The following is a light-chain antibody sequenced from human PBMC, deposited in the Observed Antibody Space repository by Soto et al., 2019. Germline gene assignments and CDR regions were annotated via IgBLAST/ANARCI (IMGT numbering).Light chain of an antibody. J-gene: IGLJ1*01. CDR3: SAYSSANSLFV. V-gene: IGLV2-14*03. Sequence: QSALTQPASVSESPGQSITISCTGSSSDIGRTYYVSWYQHHPGTAPKLIIFDVANRASGVSSRFSGSKSGNTASLVISGLQPEDEADYYCSAYSSANSLFVFGSGTKLTVL. CDR2: DVA. CDR1: SSDIGRTYY.